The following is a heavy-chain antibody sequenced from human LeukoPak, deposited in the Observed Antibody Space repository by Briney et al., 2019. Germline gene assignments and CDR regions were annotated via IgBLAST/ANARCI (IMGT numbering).Heavy chain of an antibody. J-gene: IGHJ4*02. CDR1: GYTFTGYY. CDR2: INPNSGGT. Sequence: ASVKVSCKASGYTFTGYYMHWVRQAPGQGLEWMGWINPNSGGTNYAQKFQGRVTMTRDTSISTAYMELSRLRSDDTAVYYCARERGHGGYAIDFWGQGTLVTVSS. D-gene: IGHD5-12*01. V-gene: IGHV1-2*02. CDR3: ARERGHGGYAIDF.